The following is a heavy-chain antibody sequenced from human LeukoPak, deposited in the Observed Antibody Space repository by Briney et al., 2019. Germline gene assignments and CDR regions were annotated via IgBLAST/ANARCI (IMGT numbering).Heavy chain of an antibody. CDR1: GSTFSHYW. V-gene: IGHV3-74*01. J-gene: IGHJ1*01. CDR2: ISPDGRST. CDR3: SSLAG. Sequence: GGSLRLSCAASGSTFSHYWMHWVRQAPGKGLVWVSQISPDGRSTRYADSVKGRFTISRDNAKNTLYLEMNGLTAEDTAVYYCSSLAGGGQGTLVTVSS.